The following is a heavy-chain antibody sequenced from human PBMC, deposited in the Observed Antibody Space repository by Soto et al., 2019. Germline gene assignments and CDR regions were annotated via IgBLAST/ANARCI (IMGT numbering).Heavy chain of an antibody. J-gene: IGHJ6*02. CDR2: INPNSGGT. D-gene: IGHD6-6*01. V-gene: IGHV1-2*04. Sequence: QVQLVQSGAEVKKPGASVKVSCKASGYTFTGYYMHWVRQAPGQGLERMGWINPNSGGTNYAQKFQGWVTMTRDTSISTAYMELSRLRSDDTAVYYCARGEAARYYYYYGMDVWGQGTTVTVSS. CDR1: GYTFTGYY. CDR3: ARGEAARYYYYYGMDV.